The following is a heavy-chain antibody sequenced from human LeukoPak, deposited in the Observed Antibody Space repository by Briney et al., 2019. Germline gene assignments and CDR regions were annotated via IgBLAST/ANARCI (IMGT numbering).Heavy chain of an antibody. CDR1: GGSISSSSYY. J-gene: IGHJ6*03. D-gene: IGHD6-19*01. CDR3: ASIPGYSSGGYYYYYMDV. CDR2: IYYSGST. Sequence: SETLCVTCTVSGGSISSSSYYWGWIRQPPGKGLEWIGSIYYSGSTYYNPSLKSRVTISVDTSKNQFSLKLSSVTAADTAVYYCASIPGYSSGGYYYYYMDVWGKGTTVTVSS. V-gene: IGHV4-39*01.